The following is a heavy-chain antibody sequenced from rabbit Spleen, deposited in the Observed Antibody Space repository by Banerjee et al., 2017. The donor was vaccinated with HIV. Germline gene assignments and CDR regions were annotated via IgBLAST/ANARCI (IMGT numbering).Heavy chain of an antibody. CDR1: GVSLNDKDV. J-gene: IGHJ3*01. CDR3: VREAGYGGYGDGHL. Sequence: QEQLEESGGGLVKPEGSLTLTCKASGVSLNDKDVMCWVRQAPGKGLEWIGCINTINDVTVYASWVNGRFTVSRENTQNTLYLQLNSLTVADTATYFCVREAGYGGYGDGHLWGQGTLVTVS. V-gene: IGHV1S43*01. D-gene: IGHD6-1*01. CDR2: INTINDVT.